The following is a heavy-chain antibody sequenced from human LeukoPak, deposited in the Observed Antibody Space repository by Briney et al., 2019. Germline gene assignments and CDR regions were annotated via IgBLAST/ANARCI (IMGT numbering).Heavy chain of an antibody. Sequence: SETLSLTCAVYGGSFSGYYWSWICQPPGKGLEWIGEINHSGSTNYNPSLKSRVTISIDTSKNQFSLKLTSVTAADTAVYYCARLRHYGSGSYPMTGNWFDPWGQGTLVSVSS. J-gene: IGHJ5*02. CDR1: GGSFSGYY. V-gene: IGHV4-34*01. CDR2: INHSGST. D-gene: IGHD3-10*01. CDR3: ARLRHYGSGSYPMTGNWFDP.